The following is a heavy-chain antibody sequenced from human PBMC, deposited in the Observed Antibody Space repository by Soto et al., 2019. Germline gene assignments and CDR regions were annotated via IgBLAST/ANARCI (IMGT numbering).Heavy chain of an antibody. CDR3: ARDSPSLAYCGGDCYSIDY. Sequence: ASVKVSCKASGYTFTDHYIHWARQAPGQGLEWMGWINSNSGGTNSAQKFQGRVTITRDTSISTAYMELTRLRSDDTAMYYCARDSPSLAYCGGDCYSIDYWGQGTLVTVSS. V-gene: IGHV1-2*02. J-gene: IGHJ4*02. CDR1: GYTFTDHY. D-gene: IGHD2-21*02. CDR2: INSNSGGT.